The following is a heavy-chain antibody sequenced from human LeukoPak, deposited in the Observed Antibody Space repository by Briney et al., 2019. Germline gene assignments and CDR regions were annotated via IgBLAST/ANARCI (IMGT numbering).Heavy chain of an antibody. D-gene: IGHD1-26*01. Sequence: GGSLRLSCAASGFTFSSYSMNWVRQAPGKGLEWVSSISSSSYIYYADSVKGRFTISRDNAKNSLYLQMNSLRAEDTAVYYCARDLVLGGSYQDFDYWGQGTLVTVSS. CDR1: GFTFSSYS. V-gene: IGHV3-21*01. CDR3: ARDLVLGGSYQDFDY. CDR2: ISSSSYI. J-gene: IGHJ4*02.